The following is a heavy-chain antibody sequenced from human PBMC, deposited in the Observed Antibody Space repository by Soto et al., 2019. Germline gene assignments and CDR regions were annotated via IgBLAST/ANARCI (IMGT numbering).Heavy chain of an antibody. D-gene: IGHD3-9*01. J-gene: IGHJ5*02. CDR2: IYYSGST. CDR3: ARYRRYFHWLPSTWFDP. CDR1: GGSISSYY. Sequence: SETLSLTCTVSGGSISSYYWSWIRQPPGKGLEWIGYIYYSGSTNYNPSLKSRVTISVDTSKNQFSLKLSSVTAADTAVYYCARYRRYFHWLPSTWFDPWGQGTIATFSS. V-gene: IGHV4-59*08.